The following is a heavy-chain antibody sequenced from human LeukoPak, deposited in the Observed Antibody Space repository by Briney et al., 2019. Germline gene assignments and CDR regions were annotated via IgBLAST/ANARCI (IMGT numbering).Heavy chain of an antibody. D-gene: IGHD6-13*01. V-gene: IGHV4-61*08. CDR3: ARKGPSAAATVDY. Sequence: PSETLSLTCTVSGGSISSGGYYWSWIRQHPGKGLEWIGYTYYSGSTNYNPSLKSRVTISVDTSKNQFSLKLTSVTAADTAVYYCARKGPSAAATVDYWGQGTLVTVSS. CDR1: GGSISSGGYY. J-gene: IGHJ4*02. CDR2: TYYSGST.